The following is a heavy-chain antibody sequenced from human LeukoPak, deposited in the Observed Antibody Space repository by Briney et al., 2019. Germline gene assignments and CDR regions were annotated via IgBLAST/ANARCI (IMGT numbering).Heavy chain of an antibody. Sequence: GGSLRLSCAASEFTLRSYWMSWVRQAPGKGLEWVANIKQDGSEKYYVDSVKGRFTISRDNAKNSLYLQMNSLRAEDTALYHCARVDDYVWGSYRTPGSFGAFDIWGQGTMVTVSS. V-gene: IGHV3-7*03. D-gene: IGHD3-16*02. J-gene: IGHJ3*02. CDR3: ARVDDYVWGSYRTPGSFGAFDI. CDR1: EFTLRSYW. CDR2: IKQDGSEK.